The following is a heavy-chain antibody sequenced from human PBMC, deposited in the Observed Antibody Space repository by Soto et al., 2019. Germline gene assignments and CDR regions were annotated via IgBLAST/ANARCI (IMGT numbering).Heavy chain of an antibody. D-gene: IGHD1-26*01. J-gene: IGHJ6*02. V-gene: IGHV3-23*01. CDR3: AKGATGYYYYGMDV. CDR2: ISGSGGST. Sequence: EVQLLESGGGLVQPGGSLRLSCAASGFTFSSYAMSWVRQAPGKGLEWVSAISGSGGSTYYADSVKGRFTISRDNSKHTLYLQMISLRAEDTAVYYCAKGATGYYYYGMDVWGQGTTVTVSS. CDR1: GFTFSSYA.